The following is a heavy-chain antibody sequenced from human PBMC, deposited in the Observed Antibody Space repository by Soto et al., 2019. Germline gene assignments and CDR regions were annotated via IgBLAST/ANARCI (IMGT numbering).Heavy chain of an antibody. CDR2: IYYSGGS. D-gene: IGHD3-22*01. V-gene: IGHV4-31*02. J-gene: IGHJ5*02. CDR3: ASIYDSSGYYYGNNWFDP. Sequence: LSRTCTVFGVSVDSCGYYRSPSRPHPGTVLEWFGYIYYSGGSYYNPSLKSRVTISVDTSKNQFSLELSSVTAADTALYYCASIYDSSGYYYGNNWFDPWGQGTLVTVS. CDR1: GVSVDSCGYY.